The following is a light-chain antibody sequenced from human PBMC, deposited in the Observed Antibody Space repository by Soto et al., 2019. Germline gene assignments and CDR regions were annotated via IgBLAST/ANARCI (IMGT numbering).Light chain of an antibody. CDR3: AAWNDSLNGPV. V-gene: IGLV1-44*01. CDR2: SNN. Sequence: QSVLTQPPSASGTPGQRVTISCSGSSSNIGSNTVNWYQQLPGTAPKLLIYSNNQRPSGVPDRCSGSKSGTSASLAISGLQYEDEADYYCAAWNDSLNGPVFGGGTKVTVL. CDR1: SSNIGSNT. J-gene: IGLJ2*01.